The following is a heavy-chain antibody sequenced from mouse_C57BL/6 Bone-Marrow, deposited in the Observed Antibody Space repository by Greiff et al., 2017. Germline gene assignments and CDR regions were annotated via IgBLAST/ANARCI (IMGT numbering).Heavy chain of an antibody. CDR2: IHPNSGST. J-gene: IGHJ3*01. D-gene: IGHD1-1*01. V-gene: IGHV1-64*01. Sequence: QVQLKQSGAELVKPGASVKLSCKASGYTFTSYWMHWVKQRPGQGLEWIGMIHPNSGSTNYNEKFKSKATLTVDKSSSTAYMQLSSLTSEDSAVYYCARGSSYLAWFAYWGQGTLVTVSA. CDR3: ARGSSYLAWFAY. CDR1: GYTFTSYW.